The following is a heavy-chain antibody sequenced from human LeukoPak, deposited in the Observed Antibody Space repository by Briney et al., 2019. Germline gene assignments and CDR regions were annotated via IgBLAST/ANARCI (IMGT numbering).Heavy chain of an antibody. J-gene: IGHJ3*02. CDR2: ISWNSGNM. CDR3: ARDQKEYSKDAFDI. V-gene: IGHV3-9*01. Sequence: PGGPVSLPCAASGLPFGDYSIHWLRQAPGRGGEGVEGISWNSGNMGYADPVKGRFTISRDNAKSSLYLQMNSLRAEDTAVYYCARDQKEYSKDAFDIWGQGTMVTVSS. D-gene: IGHD6-6*01. CDR1: GLPFGDYS.